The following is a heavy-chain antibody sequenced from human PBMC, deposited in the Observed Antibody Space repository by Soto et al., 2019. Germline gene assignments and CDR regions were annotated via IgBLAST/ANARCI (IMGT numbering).Heavy chain of an antibody. D-gene: IGHD4-17*01. CDR3: VATTVTTISLDY. Sequence: QVQLRESGPGLVKPSQTLSLTCTVSGGSISNDNYYWTWIRQHPGKGLEWIGYSYYSGSTYYNPSLKSRFSISVDTSKNQFSLQLSSVTAADTAVYYCVATTVTTISLDYWGQGTLVTVSS. CDR2: SYYSGST. CDR1: GGSISNDNYY. V-gene: IGHV4-31*03. J-gene: IGHJ4*02.